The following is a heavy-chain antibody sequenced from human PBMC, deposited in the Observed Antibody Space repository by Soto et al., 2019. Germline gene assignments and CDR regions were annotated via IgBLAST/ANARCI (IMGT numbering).Heavy chain of an antibody. D-gene: IGHD5-12*01. CDR1: GYNFINYG. CDR3: ARDSKWLIINGNWFDS. Sequence: ASVKVSCKFSGYNFINYGMTWVRQAPGQGLEWMGWISGSNGATKYAQRFQARVTLTTDTSTNTAYMELRSLRLDDTAVYYCARDSKWLIINGNWFDSWGQGTLVTV. J-gene: IGHJ5*01. V-gene: IGHV1-18*04. CDR2: ISGSNGAT.